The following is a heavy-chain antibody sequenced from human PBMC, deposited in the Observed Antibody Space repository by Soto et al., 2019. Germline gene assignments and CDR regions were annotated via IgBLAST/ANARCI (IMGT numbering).Heavy chain of an antibody. V-gene: IGHV4-34*01. CDR1: GGSFSGYY. CDR2: INHSGST. CDR3: ARGRRQTRDYYYYYYMDV. J-gene: IGHJ6*03. Sequence: SETLSLTCAVYGGSFSGYYWSWIRQPPGKGLEWIGEINHSGSTNYNPSLKSRVTISVDTSKNQFSLKLSSVTAADTAVYYCARGRRQTRDYYYYYYMDVWGKGTTVTVSS.